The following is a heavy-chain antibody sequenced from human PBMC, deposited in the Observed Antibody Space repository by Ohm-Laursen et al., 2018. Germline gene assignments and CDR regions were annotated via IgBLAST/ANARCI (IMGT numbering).Heavy chain of an antibody. Sequence: SLRLSCAASGFTVSSNYMSWVRQAPGKGLEWVPVLDSGSSTYYADSVKGRFIIFRDNSKNTLYLQMNSLRAEDTAVYYCARGRYGLDYWGQGTLVTVSS. CDR2: LDSGSST. D-gene: IGHD3-10*01. J-gene: IGHJ4*02. CDR3: ARGRYGLDY. V-gene: IGHV3-53*01. CDR1: GFTVSSNY.